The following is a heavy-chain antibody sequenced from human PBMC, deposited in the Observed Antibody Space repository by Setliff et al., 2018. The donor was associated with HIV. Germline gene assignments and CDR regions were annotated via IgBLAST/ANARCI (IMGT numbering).Heavy chain of an antibody. CDR1: GASISSYY. CDR3: ARRTPPEFDF. Sequence: PSETLSLTCTLSGASISSYYWSWIRQPPGKGLEWIGDIHYSGSSKYSPSLRSRVTISFDTSKRQFSLKLRSVTAADTAVYYCARRTPPEFDFWSQGILVTVSS. D-gene: IGHD1-7*01. CDR2: IHYSGSS. J-gene: IGHJ4*02. V-gene: IGHV4-59*08.